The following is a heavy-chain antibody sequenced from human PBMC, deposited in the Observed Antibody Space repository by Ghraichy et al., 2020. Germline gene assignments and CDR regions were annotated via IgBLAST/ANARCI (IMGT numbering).Heavy chain of an antibody. Sequence: SETLSLTCTVSGGSISSYYWSWVRQPPGKGLEWVAYISYSGSTNYNPSLKSRVTISVDTSKNQFSLKLNSVTAADTAVYYCAGDSASDSSGSYAFQHWGQGTLVTVSS. CDR1: GGSISSYY. CDR3: AGDSASDSSGSYAFQH. J-gene: IGHJ1*01. V-gene: IGHV4-59*01. D-gene: IGHD3-22*01. CDR2: ISYSGST.